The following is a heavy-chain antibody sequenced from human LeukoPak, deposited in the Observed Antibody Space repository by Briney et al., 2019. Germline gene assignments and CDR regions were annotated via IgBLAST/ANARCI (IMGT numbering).Heavy chain of an antibody. CDR1: GYTFTGYY. D-gene: IGHD3-22*01. CDR2: INPNRGGT. Sequence: ASVKVSCKASGYTFTGYYMHWVRQAPGQGLEWMGWINPNRGGTNYAQKFQGRVTMTRDTSISTAYMELSRLRSDDTAVYYCAREGSGYYYPLDYWGQGTLVTVSS. V-gene: IGHV1-2*02. CDR3: AREGSGYYYPLDY. J-gene: IGHJ4*02.